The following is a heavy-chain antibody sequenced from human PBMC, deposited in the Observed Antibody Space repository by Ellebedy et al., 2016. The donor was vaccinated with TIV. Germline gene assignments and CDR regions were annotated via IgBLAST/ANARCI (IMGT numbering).Heavy chain of an antibody. CDR3: ARGFGELFNWIDS. Sequence: SVKVSXXASGYNLSNYGISWVRQGPGQGLDWMGRIIPIFNTTDYAQKFQDRVTITADESTGTAYMELSSLRSEDTAVYYCARGFGELFNWIDSWGQGTLVTVSS. V-gene: IGHV1-69*13. D-gene: IGHD3-10*01. CDR1: GYNLSNYG. J-gene: IGHJ5*01. CDR2: IIPIFNTT.